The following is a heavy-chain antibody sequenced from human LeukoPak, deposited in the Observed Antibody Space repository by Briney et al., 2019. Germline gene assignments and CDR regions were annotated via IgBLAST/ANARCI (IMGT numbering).Heavy chain of an antibody. CDR3: AKMSSSWTYYYGMDV. V-gene: IGHV3-48*01. J-gene: IGHJ6*02. Sequence: GGSLRLSCAASGFTFSSYSMNWVRQAPGKGLEWVSYISSSSSTIYYADSVKGRFTISRDNSKNTLYLQMNSLRAEDTAVYYCAKMSSSWTYYYGMDVWGQGTTVTVSS. D-gene: IGHD6-13*01. CDR1: GFTFSSYS. CDR2: ISSSSSTI.